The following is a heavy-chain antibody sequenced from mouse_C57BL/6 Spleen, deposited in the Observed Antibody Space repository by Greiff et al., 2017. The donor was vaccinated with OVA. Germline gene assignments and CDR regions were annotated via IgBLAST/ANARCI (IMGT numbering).Heavy chain of an antibody. CDR2: ISDGGSYT. CDR3: ARDVYAMDY. V-gene: IGHV5-4*01. Sequence: EVKLMESGGGLVKPGGSLKLSCAASGFTFSSYAMSWVRQTPEKRLEWVATISDGGSYTYYPDNVKGRFTISRDNAKNNLYLQMSHLKSEDTAMYYCARDVYAMDYWGQGTSVTVSS. J-gene: IGHJ4*01. CDR1: GFTFSSYA.